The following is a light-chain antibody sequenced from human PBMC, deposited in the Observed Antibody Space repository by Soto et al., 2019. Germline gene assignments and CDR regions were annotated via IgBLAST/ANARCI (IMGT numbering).Light chain of an antibody. Sequence: DIQMTQSPSALAASLGDRVTITCRASQNISSCLAWYQQKPGKAPKLLIYKASSLESGVPSSFSGSGSGTDFTLAISSLQHDDFATYYCQQYETFSPWTFGQGTKVDIK. V-gene: IGKV1-5*03. CDR2: KAS. CDR1: QNISSC. J-gene: IGKJ1*01. CDR3: QQYETFSPWT.